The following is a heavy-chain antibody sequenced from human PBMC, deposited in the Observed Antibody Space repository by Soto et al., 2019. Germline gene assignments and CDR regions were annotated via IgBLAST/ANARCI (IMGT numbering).Heavy chain of an antibody. CDR3: ARGDDNSGYYYAFDY. CDR2: IYYSGST. J-gene: IGHJ4*02. V-gene: IGHV4-59*01. CDR1: GGSINDFY. D-gene: IGHD3-22*01. Sequence: SETLSLTCTVSGGSINDFYLSWIRQPPGKGLEWIGYIYYSGSTDYNPSLKGRVTISVDTSKNQFSLKLRSVTAADTALYYCARGDDNSGYYYAFDYWGQGTPVTVYS.